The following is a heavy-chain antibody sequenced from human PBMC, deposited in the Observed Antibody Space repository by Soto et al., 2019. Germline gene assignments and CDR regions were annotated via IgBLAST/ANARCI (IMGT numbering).Heavy chain of an antibody. CDR1: GGSVSSDNS. Sequence: VQLQESGPGLVKPSGTLSLTCAVSGGSVSSDNSWTWVRQPPGKSLEWIGEVFHSGNSNSNPSLKSSVTMSVDKSKNQFSLRLNSVTAADTAVYYCARRQRFDFWSSYSYSNHGLDVWGPGTKVAVSS. J-gene: IGHJ6*02. D-gene: IGHD3-3*01. CDR3: ARRQRFDFWSSYSYSNHGLDV. V-gene: IGHV4-4*02. CDR2: VFHSGNS.